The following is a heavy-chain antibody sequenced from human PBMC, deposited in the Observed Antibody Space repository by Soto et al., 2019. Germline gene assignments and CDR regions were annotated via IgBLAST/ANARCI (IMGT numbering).Heavy chain of an antibody. Sequence: GGSLRLSCAASGFTFSSYGMHWVRQAPGKGLEWVAVISYDGSNKYYADSVKGRFTISRDNSKNTLYLQMNSLRAEDTAVYYCAKTLGYCSGGSCSYSSYGMDVWGQGTTVSRSS. CDR1: GFTFSSYG. J-gene: IGHJ6*02. CDR2: ISYDGSNK. D-gene: IGHD2-15*01. V-gene: IGHV3-30*18. CDR3: AKTLGYCSGGSCSYSSYGMDV.